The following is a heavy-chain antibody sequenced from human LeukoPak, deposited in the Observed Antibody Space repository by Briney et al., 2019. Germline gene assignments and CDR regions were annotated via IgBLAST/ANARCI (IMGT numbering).Heavy chain of an antibody. D-gene: IGHD3-10*01. V-gene: IGHV3-7*01. CDR3: GRHRSGSGTYFIDY. CDR1: GSTFSSYS. J-gene: IGHJ4*02. Sequence: LTGGSLRLSCVVSGSTFSSYSMIWVRQAPGKGLQWVANMKKDGSETNYVDSVKGRFTISRDNAKNSLYLQMNSLRAEDTAVYYCGRHRSGSGTYFIDYWGQGTLVSVSS. CDR2: MKKDGSET.